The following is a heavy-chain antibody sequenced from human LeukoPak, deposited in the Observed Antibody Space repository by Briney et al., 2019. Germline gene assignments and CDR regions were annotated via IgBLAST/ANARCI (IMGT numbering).Heavy chain of an antibody. Sequence: ASVKVSCKASGYTFTSYDINWVRQATGQGLEWMGWMNPNSGNTGYAQKFQGRVTMTRGTSTSTVYMELSSLRSEDTAVYYCARGLPEAAPDDYWGQGTLVTVSS. CDR2: MNPNSGNT. J-gene: IGHJ4*02. CDR1: GYTFTSYD. CDR3: ARGLPEAAPDDY. V-gene: IGHV1-8*01. D-gene: IGHD6-6*01.